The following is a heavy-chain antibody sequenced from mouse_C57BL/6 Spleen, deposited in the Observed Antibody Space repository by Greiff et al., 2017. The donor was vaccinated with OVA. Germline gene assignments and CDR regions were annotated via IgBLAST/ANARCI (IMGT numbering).Heavy chain of an antibody. CDR2: ISDGGSYT. Sequence: EVQLVESGGGLVKPGGSLKLSCAASGFTFSSYAMSWVRQTPEKRLEWVATISDGGSYTYYPDNVKGRFTISRDNAKNNLYLQMSHLKSEDTAMYYCARESDLLFDYWGQGTTLTVSS. CDR1: GFTFSSYA. V-gene: IGHV5-4*01. CDR3: ARESDLLFDY. J-gene: IGHJ2*01.